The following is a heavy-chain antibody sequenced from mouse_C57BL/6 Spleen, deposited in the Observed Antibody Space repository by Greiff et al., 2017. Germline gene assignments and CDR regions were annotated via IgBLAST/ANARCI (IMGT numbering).Heavy chain of an antibody. Sequence: VQLQQSGAELVKPGASVKISCKASGYAFSSYWMNWVKQRPGKGLERIGQIYPGDGDTNYNGKSKGKGTLTADKSSSTAYMQLSSLTSEDSAVYFCATGGSSYSAMDYWGQGTSVTVSS. J-gene: IGHJ4*01. D-gene: IGHD1-1*01. V-gene: IGHV1-80*01. CDR1: GYAFSSYW. CDR2: IYPGDGDT. CDR3: ATGGSSYSAMDY.